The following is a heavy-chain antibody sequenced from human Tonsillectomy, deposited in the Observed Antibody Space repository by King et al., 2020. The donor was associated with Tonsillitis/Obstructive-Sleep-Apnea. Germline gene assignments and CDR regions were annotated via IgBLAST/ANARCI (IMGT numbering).Heavy chain of an antibody. J-gene: IGHJ5*02. CDR1: GSSISSYY. D-gene: IGHD2-2*01. V-gene: IGHV4-59*01. CDR2: IYYSGST. CDR3: ASLHCSSTSCPWGPWFDP. Sequence: QLQESGPGLVKPSETLSLTCTVSGSSISSYYWSWIRQPPGKGLEWIGYIYYSGSTNYNPSLKSRVTILVDTSKNQFSLKLSSVTAADTAVYYCASLHCSSTSCPWGPWFDPWGQGTLVTVSS.